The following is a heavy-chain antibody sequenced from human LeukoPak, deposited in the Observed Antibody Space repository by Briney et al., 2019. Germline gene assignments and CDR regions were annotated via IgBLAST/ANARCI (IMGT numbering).Heavy chain of an antibody. D-gene: IGHD5-18*01. CDR3: AKDWIQFNRVFDCFDS. J-gene: IGHJ4*02. Sequence: GGSLRLSCATSEFPFETNAMSWVRQAPGKGLEWVATIGNTETFYADSVTGRFTISRDNSKNTVYLQMNRLRVEDTAIYYCAKDWIQFNRVFDCFDSWGQGTLVTVSS. V-gene: IGHV3-23*01. CDR1: EFPFETNA. CDR2: IGNTET.